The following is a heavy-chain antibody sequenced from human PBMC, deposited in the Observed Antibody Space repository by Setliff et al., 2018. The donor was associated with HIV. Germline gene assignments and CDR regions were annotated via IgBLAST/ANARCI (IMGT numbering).Heavy chain of an antibody. V-gene: IGHV4-61*09. CDR3: ARDRGGAAAGGYYYMDV. Sequence: SETLSLTCNVSGGSISSGGYYWSWIRQPAGKGLEWIGHIYTSGSTNYNPSLKSRVTISIDTSKNQFSLKLSSVTAADTAVYYCARDRGGAAAGGYYYMDVWGKGITVTVSS. J-gene: IGHJ6*03. CDR1: GGSISSGGYY. CDR2: IYTSGST. D-gene: IGHD6-13*01.